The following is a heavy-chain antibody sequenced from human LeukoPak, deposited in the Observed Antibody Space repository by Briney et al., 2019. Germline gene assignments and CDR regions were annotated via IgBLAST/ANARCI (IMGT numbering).Heavy chain of an antibody. CDR2: IYYSGST. CDR3: ARQHGDLGPFDY. CDR1: GGSISSYY. Sequence: SETLSLTCTVSGGSISSYYWSWIRQPPGKGLEWIGYIYYSGSTNYNPSLKGRVTISVDTSKNQFSLKLSSVTAADTAVYYCARQHGDLGPFDYWGQGTLVTVSS. J-gene: IGHJ4*02. V-gene: IGHV4-59*08. D-gene: IGHD3-10*01.